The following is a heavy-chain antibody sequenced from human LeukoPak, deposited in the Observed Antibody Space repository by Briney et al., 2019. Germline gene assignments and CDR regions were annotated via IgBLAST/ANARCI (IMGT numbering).Heavy chain of an antibody. V-gene: IGHV1-2*02. CDR2: INPNSGGT. D-gene: IGHD6-19*01. Sequence: ASVKVSCKASGYTFTGYYMHWVRQAPGQGLEWMGWINPNSGGTNYAQKFQGRVTMTRDTSISTAYMELSRLRSDDTAVYCCASSIAVAAPTDYWGQGTLVTVSS. CDR3: ASSIAVAAPTDY. J-gene: IGHJ4*02. CDR1: GYTFTGYY.